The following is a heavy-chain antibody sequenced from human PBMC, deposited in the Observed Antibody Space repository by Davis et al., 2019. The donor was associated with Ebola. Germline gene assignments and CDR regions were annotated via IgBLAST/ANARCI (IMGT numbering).Heavy chain of an antibody. CDR3: AKDFGNWNYYFDY. V-gene: IGHV3-23*01. CDR2: LSGSGDST. Sequence: GGSLRLSCTSSGFTFSSYAMNWVRPAPGKGLEWVSVLSGSGDSTYYADSVKGRFTISRDNSKNTLYLQMNSLRVEDTAVYYCAKDFGNWNYYFDYWGQGTLVTVSS. J-gene: IGHJ4*02. D-gene: IGHD1-7*01. CDR1: GFTFSSYA.